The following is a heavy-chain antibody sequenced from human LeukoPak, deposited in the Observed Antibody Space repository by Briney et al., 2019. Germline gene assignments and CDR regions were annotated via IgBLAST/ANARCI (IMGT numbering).Heavy chain of an antibody. V-gene: IGHV3-33*01. CDR3: ARGTGSYYYRHDY. Sequence: PGGSLRLSCAASGFTFSSSGLHWVRQPPGKGLEWVAVIWFDGSTKYYADSVKGRFTISRDNSKNTLYMQMNSLRGEDTAVHYCARGTGSYYYRHDYWGQGTLVTVSS. CDR1: GFTFSSSG. J-gene: IGHJ4*02. D-gene: IGHD1-26*01. CDR2: IWFDGSTK.